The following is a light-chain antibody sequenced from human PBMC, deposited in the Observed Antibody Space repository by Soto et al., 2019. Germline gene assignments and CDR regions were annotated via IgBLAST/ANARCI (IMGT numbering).Light chain of an antibody. J-gene: IGLJ1*01. CDR2: EVS. Sequence: QSVLTQPATVSGYPGESSTIFCTGTSSDVGGYDYVPSYQLHPGKAPKLMVFEVSNRPSGVSYRFSGSKSGNPASLTISGLQAEDEADYFCSSYSTRTPYLFGSGTRVTVL. CDR1: SSDVGGYDY. V-gene: IGLV2-14*01. CDR3: SSYSTRTPYL.